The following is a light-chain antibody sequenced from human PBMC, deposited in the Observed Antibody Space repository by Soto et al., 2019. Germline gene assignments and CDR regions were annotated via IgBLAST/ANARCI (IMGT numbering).Light chain of an antibody. CDR2: GAS. CDR1: QSVSSNY. J-gene: IGKJ5*01. Sequence: EIVLTQSPGTLSLSPGERATLSCRASQSVSSNYLAWYQQTPGQVPRLLIYGASSRATGIPDRFSGSGSGTDFSLTISRLEPEDFAVYYCQHYGNSPITFGQGTRLAIK. V-gene: IGKV3-20*01. CDR3: QHYGNSPIT.